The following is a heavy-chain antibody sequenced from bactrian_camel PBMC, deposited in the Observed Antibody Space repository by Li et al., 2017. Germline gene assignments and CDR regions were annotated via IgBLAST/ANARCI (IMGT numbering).Heavy chain of an antibody. D-gene: IGHD2*01. CDR3: AALSWDY. J-gene: IGHJ4*01. V-gene: IGHV3S1*01. CDR2: IRSGGGGT. CDR1: GFIFSVYW. Sequence: VQLVESGGGLVQPGGSLRLSCAASGFIFSVYWMYWVRQAPGKGLECLARIRSGGGGTTYVDSVKGRFTISKDNAMNTLYLQMKNLVPEDTAMYYCAALSWDYWGQGTQVTVS.